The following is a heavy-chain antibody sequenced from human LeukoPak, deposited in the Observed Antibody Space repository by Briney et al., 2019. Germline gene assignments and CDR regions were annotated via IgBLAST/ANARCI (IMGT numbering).Heavy chain of an antibody. J-gene: IGHJ6*02. CDR3: ARAYHYYDSSGYGYNYYYGMDV. CDR2: ISYDGSNK. V-gene: IGHV3-30-3*01. Sequence: GGSLRLSCAASGLTFSSYAMHWVRQAPGKGLEWVAVISYDGSNKYYADSVKGRFTISRDNSKNTLYLQMNSLRAEDTAVYYCARAYHYYDSSGYGYNYYYGMDVWGQGTTVTVSS. D-gene: IGHD3-22*01. CDR1: GLTFSSYA.